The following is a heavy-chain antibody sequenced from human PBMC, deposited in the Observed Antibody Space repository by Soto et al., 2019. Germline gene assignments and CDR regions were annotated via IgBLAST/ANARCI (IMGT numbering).Heavy chain of an antibody. CDR3: ARLERGAFDI. CDR2: IYPGDSDT. CDR1: GYRCNNYW. V-gene: IGHV5-51*01. Sequence: GQSLKISCKGSGYRCNNYWIGWMRQMPGKGLEWMGIIYPGDSDTRYSPSFQGQVTISADKSISTAYLQWSSLKASDTAMYYCARLERGAFDIWGQGTMVTVSS. D-gene: IGHD1-1*01. J-gene: IGHJ3*02.